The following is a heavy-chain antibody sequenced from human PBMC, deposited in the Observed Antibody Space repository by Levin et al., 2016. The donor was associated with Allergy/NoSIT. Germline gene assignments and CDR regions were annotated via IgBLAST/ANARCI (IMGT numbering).Heavy chain of an antibody. Sequence: ASVKVSCKASGYTFISYYIHWVRQAPGQGLEWMGIINPSDDSTSYAQKFQGRVTMTRDTSTSTVYMDLSSLTSEDTAVYYCARRALGVDTAVRLDYWGQGTLVTVSS. J-gene: IGHJ4*02. V-gene: IGHV1-46*01. CDR3: ARRALGVDTAVRLDY. CDR2: INPSDDST. CDR1: GYTFISYY. D-gene: IGHD5-18*01.